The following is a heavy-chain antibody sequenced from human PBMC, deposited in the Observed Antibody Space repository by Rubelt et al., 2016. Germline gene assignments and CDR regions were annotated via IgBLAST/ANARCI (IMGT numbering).Heavy chain of an antibody. J-gene: IGHJ4*02. D-gene: IGHD4-17*01. CDR1: STEA. CDR2: MNLNCGNT. V-gene: IGHV1-8*03. Sequence: STEAINWVRQATGQGLEWVGWMNLNCGNTGYAQKFQGRVTITADESTSTAYMELSSLRSEDTAVYYCGTSTVPNNQDDWGQGTQITVSS. CDR3: GTSTVPNNQDD.